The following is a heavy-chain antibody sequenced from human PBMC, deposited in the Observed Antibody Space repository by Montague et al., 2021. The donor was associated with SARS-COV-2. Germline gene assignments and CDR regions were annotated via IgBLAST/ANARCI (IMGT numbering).Heavy chain of an antibody. Sequence: SLVHTVSGGSISSSSYYWGWIRQPPGKGLEWIGSIYYSGSTYYNPSLKSRVTISVDTSKNQFSLKLSSVTAADTAVYYCARDGGTVTTFLGVGYVRGGLNWFDPWGQGTLGTVSS. CDR2: IYYSGST. CDR1: GGSISSSSYY. V-gene: IGHV4-39*07. J-gene: IGHJ5*02. D-gene: IGHD4-17*01. CDR3: ARDGGTVTTFLGVGYVRGGLNWFDP.